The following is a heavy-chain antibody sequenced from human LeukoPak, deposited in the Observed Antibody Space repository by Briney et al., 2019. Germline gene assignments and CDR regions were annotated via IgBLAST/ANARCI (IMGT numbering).Heavy chain of an antibody. CDR1: GDSVSSSSFY. J-gene: IGHJ4*02. CDR2: LYYNGNT. CDR3: ASDPNYYDSSGFDY. V-gene: IGHV4-39*01. Sequence: SETLSLTCTVSGDSVSSSSFYWGWIRQPPGKGLEWIGSLYYNGNTYYNPSLKSRVTISVDTSKNQFSLKLNSVTAADTAVYYCASDPNYYDSSGFDYWGQGTLVTVSS. D-gene: IGHD3-22*01.